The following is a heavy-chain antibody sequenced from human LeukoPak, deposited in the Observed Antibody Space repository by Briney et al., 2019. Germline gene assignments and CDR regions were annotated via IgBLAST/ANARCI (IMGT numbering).Heavy chain of an antibody. J-gene: IGHJ4*02. CDR3: ARWGILTGYYYY. CDR2: IYYSGST. Sequence: SETLSLTCTVSGGSISSYYWSWIRQPPGKGLEWIGYIYYSGSTNYNPSLKSRVTISVDTSKNQFSLKLSSVTAADTAVYYCARWGILTGYYYYWGQGTLVTVSS. V-gene: IGHV4-59*08. D-gene: IGHD3-9*01. CDR1: GGSISSYY.